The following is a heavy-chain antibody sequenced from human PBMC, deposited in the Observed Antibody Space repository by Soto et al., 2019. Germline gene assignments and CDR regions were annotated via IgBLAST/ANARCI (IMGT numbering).Heavy chain of an antibody. CDR3: ARHIAIAAPGPRFRLMVV. Sequence: PSETLSLTCTVSGGSISSYYWSWIRQPPGKGLEWIGYIYYSGSTNYNPSLKSRVTISVDTSKNQFSLKLSSVTAADTAVYYCARHIAIAAPGPRFRLMVVWGPGTTLTVFS. J-gene: IGHJ6*02. CDR2: IYYSGST. D-gene: IGHD6-13*01. CDR1: GGSISSYY. V-gene: IGHV4-59*01.